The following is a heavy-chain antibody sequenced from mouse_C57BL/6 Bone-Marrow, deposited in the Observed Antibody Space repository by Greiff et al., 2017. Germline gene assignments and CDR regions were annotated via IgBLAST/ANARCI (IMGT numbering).Heavy chain of an antibody. CDR1: GYTFTDYN. CDR2: INPNNGGT. CDR3: ASWITTVVATDDAMDY. D-gene: IGHD1-1*01. Sequence: VQLQQSGPELVKPGASVKMSCKASGYTFTDYNMHWVKQSHGKSLEWIGYINPNNGGTSYNQKFKGKATLTVNKSSSTAYMELRSLTSEDSAVYYCASWITTVVATDDAMDYWGQGTSVTVSS. V-gene: IGHV1-22*01. J-gene: IGHJ4*01.